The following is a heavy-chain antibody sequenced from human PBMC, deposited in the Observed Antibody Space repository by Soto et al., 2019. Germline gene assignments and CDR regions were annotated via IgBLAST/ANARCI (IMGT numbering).Heavy chain of an antibody. V-gene: IGHV4-39*01. CDR3: ARLPSRHLVDY. CDR2: MFYGVST. Sequence: PSETLSLTCTVSGSAINSSGYYFCCIRQPPGKGLEWIGSMFYGVSTYYNPSLKSRVTVSVDTSKNQFSLNLRSVTAADTAVYYCARLPSRHLVDYWGQGTLVTVSS. D-gene: IGHD3-3*02. J-gene: IGHJ4*02. CDR1: GSAINSSGYY.